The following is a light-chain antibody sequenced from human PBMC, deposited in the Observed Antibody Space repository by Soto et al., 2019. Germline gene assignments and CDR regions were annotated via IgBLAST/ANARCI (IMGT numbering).Light chain of an antibody. CDR2: GNS. V-gene: IGLV1-40*01. CDR3: QSYDSSLSGYV. Sequence: QAVVTQPPSVSGAPGQRVTISCTGSSSNIGAGYDVHWYQQLPGTSPKLLIYGNSNRPSGVPDRFSGSKSGTSASLAITGRQAEDEADYYCQSYDSSLSGYVFGTGTKVTVL. CDR1: SSNIGAGYD. J-gene: IGLJ1*01.